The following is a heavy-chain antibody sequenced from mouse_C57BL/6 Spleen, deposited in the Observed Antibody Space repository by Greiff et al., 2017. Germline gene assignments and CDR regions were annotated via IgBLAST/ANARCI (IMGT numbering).Heavy chain of an antibody. V-gene: IGHV1-80*01. J-gene: IGHJ1*03. CDR2: IYPGDGDT. Sequence: QVKLQQSGAELVKPGASVKISCKASGYAFSSYWMNWVQQRPGKGLEWIGQIYPGDGDTNYNGKFKGKATLTEDKSSSTSDMQLSSLTSEYSAVYFCARARGGYDRYFDVWGTGTTVTVSS. CDR1: GYAFSSYW. D-gene: IGHD2-14*01. CDR3: ARARGGYDRYFDV.